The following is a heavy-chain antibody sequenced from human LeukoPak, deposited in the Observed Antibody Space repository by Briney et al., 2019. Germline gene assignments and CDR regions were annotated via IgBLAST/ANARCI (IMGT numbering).Heavy chain of an antibody. CDR2: IRSKANSYAT. D-gene: IGHD1-26*01. CDR1: GFTFSGSA. V-gene: IGHV3-73*01. J-gene: IGHJ4*02. CDR3: TTFSYGAPSY. Sequence: PGGSLRLSCAASGFTFSGSAMHWVRQASGKGLEWVGRIRSKANSYATAYAASVKGRFTISRDDPKNTAYLQMNSPKTEDTAVYCCTTFSYGAPSYWGQGTLVTVSS.